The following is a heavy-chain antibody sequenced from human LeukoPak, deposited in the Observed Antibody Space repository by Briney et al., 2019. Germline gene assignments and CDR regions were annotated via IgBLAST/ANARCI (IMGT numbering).Heavy chain of an antibody. CDR3: ARMEHYYDSSGYYPDY. CDR1: GGSISSSSYY. Sequence: SETLSLTCTVSGGSISSSSYYWGWIRQPPGKGLEWIGSIYYSGSTYYNPSLKSRVTISVDTSKNQFSLKLSSVTAADTAVYYCARMEHYYDSSGYYPDYWGQGTLVTVSS. V-gene: IGHV4-39*07. D-gene: IGHD3-22*01. CDR2: IYYSGST. J-gene: IGHJ4*02.